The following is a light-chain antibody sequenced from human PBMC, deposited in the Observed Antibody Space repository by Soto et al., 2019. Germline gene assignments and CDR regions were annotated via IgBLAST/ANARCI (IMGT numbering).Light chain of an antibody. Sequence: QSVLAQPPSASGTPGQRVAISCSGTSSNIGSNPVNWFQQLPGTAPKLLIYGSDQRPSGVPDRFSGSKSGTSASLAISGLQSEDEADYYCAAWDDSLVGPVFGGGTKLTVL. CDR3: AAWDDSLVGPV. J-gene: IGLJ2*01. CDR1: SSNIGSNP. CDR2: GSD. V-gene: IGLV1-44*01.